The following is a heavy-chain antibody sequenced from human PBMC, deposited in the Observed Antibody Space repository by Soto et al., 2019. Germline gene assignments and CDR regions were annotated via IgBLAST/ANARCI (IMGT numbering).Heavy chain of an antibody. CDR2: IDPSNSYT. Sequence: GETLKISCKGSGYRFTSYWISWVRQMPGKGLEWMGRIDPSNSYTHYSPSFHGHVTISADNSISTAYLQWSNLRASDTAIYYCAFLDTSLDFDFWGQGTLVTVSS. CDR1: GYRFTSYW. V-gene: IGHV5-10-1*01. J-gene: IGHJ4*02. CDR3: AFLDTSLDFDF. D-gene: IGHD3-3*02.